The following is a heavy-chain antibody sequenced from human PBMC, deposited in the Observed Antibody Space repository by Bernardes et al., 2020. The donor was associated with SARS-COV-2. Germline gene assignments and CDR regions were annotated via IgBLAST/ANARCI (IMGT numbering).Heavy chain of an antibody. D-gene: IGHD6-19*01. J-gene: IGHJ4*02. CDR3: ARPSPSSPMAVPGSDY. CDR1: GFTFSSYA. Sequence: GSLRLSCAASGFTFSSYAMNWVRQVPGKGLEWVSCISGSYTFYADSVRGRFTISRDDSKNSLYLQMNSLRAEDTAVYYCARPSPSSPMAVPGSDYWGQGTLVTVSS. CDR2: ISGSYT. V-gene: IGHV3-21*01.